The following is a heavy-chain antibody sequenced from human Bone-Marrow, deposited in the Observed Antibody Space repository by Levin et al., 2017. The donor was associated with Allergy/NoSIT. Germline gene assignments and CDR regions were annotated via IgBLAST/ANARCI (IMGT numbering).Heavy chain of an antibody. CDR1: GYTFTGYY. CDR3: ARPREDYGDYWSAFDI. J-gene: IGHJ3*02. Sequence: ASVKVSCKASGYTFTGYYMHWVRQAPGQGLEWMGWINPNSGGTNYAQKFQGRVTMTRDTSISTAYMELSRLRSDDTAVYYCARPREDYGDYWSAFDIWGQGTMVTVSS. CDR2: INPNSGGT. D-gene: IGHD4-17*01. V-gene: IGHV1-2*02.